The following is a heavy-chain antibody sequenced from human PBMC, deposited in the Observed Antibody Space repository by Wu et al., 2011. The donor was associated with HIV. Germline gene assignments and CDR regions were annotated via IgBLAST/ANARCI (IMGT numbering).Heavy chain of an antibody. D-gene: IGHD2-2*01. CDR2: IGAYDGDT. J-gene: IGHJ4*02. Sequence: QVQLVQSGAEVRKPGASVKVSCKASGYTFTSYGYSWVRQAPGQGLEWMGWIGAYDGDTNYAQKLQGRVTMTTDTSSTTAYMELRSLRSDDTAVYYCARDGRGTSDFWGQGTLVTVSS. V-gene: IGHV1-18*01. CDR3: ARDGRGTSDF. CDR1: GYTFTSYG.